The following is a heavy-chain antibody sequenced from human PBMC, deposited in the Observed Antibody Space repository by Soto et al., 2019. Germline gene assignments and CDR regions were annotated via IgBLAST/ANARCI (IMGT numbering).Heavy chain of an antibody. CDR1: GFSFSSYA. D-gene: IGHD6-13*01. CDR3: AKDRERDAWYEDY. Sequence: GGSLRLSCVAYGFSFSSYAMSWVRQAPGKGLEWVSVISGSDGSTYYADSVKGRFTISRDNSKNTLYLQMNSLRAEDTAVYYCAKDRERDAWYEDYWGQGTLVTVSS. V-gene: IGHV3-23*01. J-gene: IGHJ4*02. CDR2: ISGSDGST.